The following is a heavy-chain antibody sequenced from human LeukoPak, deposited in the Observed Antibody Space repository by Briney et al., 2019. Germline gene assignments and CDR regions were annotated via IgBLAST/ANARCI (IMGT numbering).Heavy chain of an antibody. D-gene: IGHD2-21*01. CDR3: ATSMAQDVDAFHI. CDR1: GFTFSTYE. Sequence: GGSLRLSCEASGFTFSTYEMNWVRQTPGEGLEWVSCICRSGSTIYYADSVKGRFTISRDNAKNSLYLQMNNLRAEDTAMFYCATSMAQDVDAFHIWGQGTMVTVSS. J-gene: IGHJ3*02. V-gene: IGHV3-48*03. CDR2: ICRSGSTI.